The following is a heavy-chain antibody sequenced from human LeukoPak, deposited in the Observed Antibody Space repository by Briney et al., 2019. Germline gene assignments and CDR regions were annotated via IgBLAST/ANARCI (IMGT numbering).Heavy chain of an antibody. V-gene: IGHV3-48*03. J-gene: IGHJ4*02. CDR3: ARGTFYFDY. CDR1: GFTFSSYE. Sequence: PGGSLRLSCAASGFTFSSYEMNWVRQAPGKGLEWVSYIGGSGSPIYYADSVNGRFTISRNNAKNSLYLQMNSLRAEDTAVYYCARGTFYFDYWGQGTLVTVSS. D-gene: IGHD2/OR15-2a*01. CDR2: IGGSGSPI.